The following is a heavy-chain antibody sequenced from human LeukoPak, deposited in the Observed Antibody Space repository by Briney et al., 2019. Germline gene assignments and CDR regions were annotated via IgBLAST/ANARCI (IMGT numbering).Heavy chain of an antibody. CDR3: ARRRGWIDY. Sequence: SETLSLTCTVSGGSISSYYWSWIRQPPGKGLEWIGSLHYSGYTYYNPSLKSRLTISVDTSKNQFSLKLSSVTAADTAVYYCARRRGWIDYWGQGTLVTVSS. CDR2: LHYSGYT. CDR1: GGSISSYY. D-gene: IGHD6-19*01. V-gene: IGHV4-39*01. J-gene: IGHJ4*02.